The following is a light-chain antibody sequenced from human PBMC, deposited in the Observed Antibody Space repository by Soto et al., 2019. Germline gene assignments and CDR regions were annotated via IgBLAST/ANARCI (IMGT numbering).Light chain of an antibody. CDR3: SSYTSSSTEV. Sequence: QSALTQPASVSGSPGQSIAISCTGTSSDIGGYNFVSWYQQHPGKAPKLMIYNVSYRPSGVSNRFSGSKSANTASLTISGLQAEDEAAYYCSSYTSSSTEVFGTGTKVTVL. V-gene: IGLV2-14*03. CDR2: NVS. CDR1: SSDIGGYNF. J-gene: IGLJ1*01.